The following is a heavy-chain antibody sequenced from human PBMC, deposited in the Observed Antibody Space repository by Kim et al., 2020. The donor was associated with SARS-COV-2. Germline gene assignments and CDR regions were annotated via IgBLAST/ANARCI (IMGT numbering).Heavy chain of an antibody. CDR2: INNGGNS. CDR1: GFTFTSRA. CDR3: AKDHPSSGWPAFVS. Sequence: GGSLRLSCVASGFTFTSRAMRWVRQAPGKRPEWVASINNGGNSYYADSVKGRFTISRDITKDTLYLQMNSLGAEDTALYYCAKDHPSSGWPAFVSWGQGSLATVS. V-gene: IGHV3-23*01. J-gene: IGHJ4*02. D-gene: IGHD6-19*01.